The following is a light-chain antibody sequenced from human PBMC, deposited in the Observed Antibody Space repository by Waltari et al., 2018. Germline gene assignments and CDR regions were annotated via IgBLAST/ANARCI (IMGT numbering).Light chain of an antibody. CDR3: QQFNDWPRT. Sequence: EVVMTQSPATLSVSPGESATLSCRASRSVGTNVGWYQQRPGRPPRPLIYAASIRATDTPARFRGSGSGTEFSLTISSLQSEDFAVYYCQQFNDWPRTFGQGTRVEI. CDR2: AAS. J-gene: IGKJ1*01. V-gene: IGKV3-15*01. CDR1: RSVGTN.